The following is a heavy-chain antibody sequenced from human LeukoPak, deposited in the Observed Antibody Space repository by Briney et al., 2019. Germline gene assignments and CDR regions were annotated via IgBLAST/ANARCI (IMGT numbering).Heavy chain of an antibody. CDR3: ARLSSSWPSVASDY. V-gene: IGHV4-39*01. Sequence: SETLSLTCTVSGGSISSSSYYWGWIRQPPGKGLEWIGSIYYSGSTYYNPSLKSRVTISVDTSKNQFSLKLSSVTAADTAVYYCARLSSSWPSVASDYWGQGTLVTVSS. CDR1: GGSISSSSYY. D-gene: IGHD6-13*01. J-gene: IGHJ4*02. CDR2: IYYSGST.